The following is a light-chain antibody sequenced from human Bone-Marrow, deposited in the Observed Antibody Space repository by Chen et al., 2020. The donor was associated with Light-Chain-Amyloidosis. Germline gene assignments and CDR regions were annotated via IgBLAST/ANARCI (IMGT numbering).Light chain of an antibody. CDR2: EVT. CDR1: SSDVGGDNH. V-gene: IGLV2-14*01. CDR3: SSYTSTNTLG. Sequence: QSALTQPASVSGSPGQSITISCTGTSSDVGGDNHVSWYQQHPDKAPKLMIYEVTNRPSWVPDRCSGSKSDNTASLTISGRQTGDEADYFCSSYTSTNTLGFGSGTRVTVL. J-gene: IGLJ1*01.